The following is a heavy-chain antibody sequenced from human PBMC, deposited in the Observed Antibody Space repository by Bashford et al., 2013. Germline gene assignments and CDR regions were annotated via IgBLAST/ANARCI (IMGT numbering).Heavy chain of an antibody. Sequence: VASVKVSCKVSGYTLTELSMHWVRQAPGKGLEWMGWISGKNGNTQYSQKLQGRVTMTTDTSTSTAYMELRSLRSDDTALYYCAKAGCSSSRCYANCWGQGTLVTVSS. J-gene: IGHJ4*02. D-gene: IGHD2-2*01. CDR1: GYTLTELS. CDR3: AKAGCSSSRCYANC. V-gene: IGHV1-18*01. CDR2: ISGKNGNT.